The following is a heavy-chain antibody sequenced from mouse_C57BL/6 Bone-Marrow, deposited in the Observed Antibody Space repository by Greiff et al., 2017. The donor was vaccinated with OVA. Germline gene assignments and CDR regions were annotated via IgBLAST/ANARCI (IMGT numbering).Heavy chain of an antibody. CDR2: IDPSDSYT. CDR1: GYTFTSYW. V-gene: IGHV1-50*01. D-gene: IGHD1-1*01. Sequence: QVQLKQPGAELVKPGASVKLSCKASGYTFTSYWMQWVKQRPGQGLEWIGEIDPSDSYTNYNQKFKGKATLTVDPSSSTAYMQLSSLTSEDSAVYYDARLITTVVAPYFDYWGQGTTLTVSS. CDR3: ARLITTVVAPYFDY. J-gene: IGHJ2*01.